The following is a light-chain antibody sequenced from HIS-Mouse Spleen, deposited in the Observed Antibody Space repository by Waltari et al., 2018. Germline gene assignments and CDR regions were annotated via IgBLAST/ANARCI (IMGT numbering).Light chain of an antibody. V-gene: IGLV2-14*03. J-gene: IGLJ2*01. CDR1: SSDVGGYNY. CDR3: SSYTSSSTVV. Sequence: QSALTQPASVSGSPGQSITISCTGPSSDVGGYNYVPWYQQHPGNAPKLMIYDVGNRPSWVSNRFSGSKSGNTASLTISGLQAEDEADYYCSSYTSSSTVVFGGGTKLTVL. CDR2: DVG.